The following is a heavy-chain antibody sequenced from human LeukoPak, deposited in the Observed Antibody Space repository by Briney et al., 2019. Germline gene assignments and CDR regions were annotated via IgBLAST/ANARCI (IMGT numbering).Heavy chain of an antibody. D-gene: IGHD3-9*01. Sequence: ASVKVSCKASGYTFTGYYMHWVRQAPGQGLEWMGWINPDSGGTKYAQKFQGRVTMTRDTSISTAYMELNRLTSDDTAVYYCARDLDYDILTGLYYYYGLDVWGHGTTVTVSS. J-gene: IGHJ6*02. CDR1: GYTFTGYY. V-gene: IGHV1-2*02. CDR3: ARDLDYDILTGLYYYYGLDV. CDR2: INPDSGGT.